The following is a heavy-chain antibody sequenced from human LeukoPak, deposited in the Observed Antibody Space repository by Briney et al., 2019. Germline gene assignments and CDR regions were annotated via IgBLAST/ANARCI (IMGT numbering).Heavy chain of an antibody. V-gene: IGHV4-34*01. D-gene: IGHD6-6*01. Sequence: TSETLSLTCAVYGGSFSGYYWSWIRQPPGKGLEWIGEINHSGSTNYNPSLKSRVTISVDTSKNHFSLKLSSVTAADTAVYYCARTHSSSPNWFDPWGQGTLVTVSS. J-gene: IGHJ5*02. CDR2: INHSGST. CDR3: ARTHSSSPNWFDP. CDR1: GGSFSGYY.